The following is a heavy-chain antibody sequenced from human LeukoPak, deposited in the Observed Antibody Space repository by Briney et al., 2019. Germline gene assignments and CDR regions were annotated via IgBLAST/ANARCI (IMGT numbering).Heavy chain of an antibody. CDR3: ARGSRVSHVLRYLTGRLGGGSFDY. D-gene: IGHD3-9*01. Sequence: SETLSLTCAVSGGSISSYYWSWIRQPPGKGLEWIGYIYYSGSTNYNPSLKSRVTISVDTSKNQFSLKLSSVTAADTAVYYCARGSRVSHVLRYLTGRLGGGSFDYWGQGTLVTVSS. CDR2: IYYSGST. V-gene: IGHV4-59*01. CDR1: GGSISSYY. J-gene: IGHJ4*02.